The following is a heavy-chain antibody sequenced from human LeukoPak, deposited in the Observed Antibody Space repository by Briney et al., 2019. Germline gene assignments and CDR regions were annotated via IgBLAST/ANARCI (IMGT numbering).Heavy chain of an antibody. V-gene: IGHV3-33*01. J-gene: IGHJ3*02. Sequence: PGGSLRLSCAASGFTFSSYGMHWVRQAPGKGLEWVAVIWYDGSNKYYADSVKGRFTISRDNSKNTLYLQMNSLRAEDAAVYYCAFSYCSGGSCYSVLGAFDIWGQGTMVTVSS. CDR3: AFSYCSGGSCYSVLGAFDI. D-gene: IGHD2-15*01. CDR1: GFTFSSYG. CDR2: IWYDGSNK.